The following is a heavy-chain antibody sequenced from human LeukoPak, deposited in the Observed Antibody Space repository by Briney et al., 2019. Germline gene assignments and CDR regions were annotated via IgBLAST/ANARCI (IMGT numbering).Heavy chain of an antibody. Sequence: PGGSLRLSCAASEFTVSSNYMSWVRQAPGMGPEWVAIIYNDGSTYYPFSVEGRFTVSRDNSKNTVYLQMNSLRAEDTALYYCARTAVILGASDAFDIWGQGRLVTVSS. V-gene: IGHV3-66*01. CDR1: EFTVSSNY. CDR3: ARTAVILGASDAFDI. D-gene: IGHD4-11*01. CDR2: IYNDGST. J-gene: IGHJ3*02.